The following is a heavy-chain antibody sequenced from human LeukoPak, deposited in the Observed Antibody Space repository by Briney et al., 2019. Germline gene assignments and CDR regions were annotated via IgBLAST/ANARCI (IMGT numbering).Heavy chain of an antibody. CDR1: GGSISSGDYY. CDR2: IYYSGST. V-gene: IGHV4-30-4*02. J-gene: IGHJ4*02. D-gene: IGHD6-19*01. CDR3: ARVKGGSGWFYSDY. Sequence: SETLSLTCTVSGGSISSGDYYWSWIRQPPGKGLEWIGYIYYSGSTYYNPSLKSRVTTSIDTSKNQFSLKLSSVTAADTAVYYCARVKGGSGWFYSDYWGQGTLVTVSS.